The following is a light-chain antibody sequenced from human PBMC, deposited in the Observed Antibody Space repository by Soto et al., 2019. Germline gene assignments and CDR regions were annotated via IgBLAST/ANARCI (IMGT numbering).Light chain of an antibody. CDR2: GAS. J-gene: IGKJ5*01. CDR1: HDISNY. CDR3: QKYNSVLRA. Sequence: DIQMTQSPSSLSASVGDRVTITCRASHDISNYLAWYQQKPGKIPKLLIYGASTLQSGVSSRFSGSGSGTDFTLTISGLQPEDIATYYCQKYNSVLRAFGQGTRLEIK. V-gene: IGKV1-27*01.